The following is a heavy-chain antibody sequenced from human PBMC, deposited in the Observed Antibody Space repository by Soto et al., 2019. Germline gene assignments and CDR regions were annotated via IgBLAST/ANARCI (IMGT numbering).Heavy chain of an antibody. Sequence: AASVKVSCTASGYAFSNNDISWVRHVTGQGLEWMGWMNPNSGNGGYAQKFQGRVTMTRDTSTSTAYLELSSLASDDTAIYYCARMATSGTLNWFDPWGQGTLVTVSS. V-gene: IGHV1-8*01. CDR3: ARMATSGTLNWFDP. J-gene: IGHJ5*02. CDR1: GYAFSNND. CDR2: MNPNSGNG.